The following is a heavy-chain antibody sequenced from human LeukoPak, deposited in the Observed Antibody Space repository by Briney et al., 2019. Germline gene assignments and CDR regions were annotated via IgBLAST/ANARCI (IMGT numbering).Heavy chain of an antibody. CDR3: ARDLHLLRFLEWLPRGAFDI. J-gene: IGHJ3*02. V-gene: IGHV3-23*01. CDR2: ISGSGGST. CDR1: GFTFSSYG. Sequence: GGSLRLSCAASGFTFSSYGMIWVRQAPGKGLEWVSGISGSGGSTYVADSVKGRFTVSRDNSKNTLYLQMNSLRAEDTAVYYCARDLHLLRFLEWLPRGAFDIWGQGTMVT. D-gene: IGHD3-3*01.